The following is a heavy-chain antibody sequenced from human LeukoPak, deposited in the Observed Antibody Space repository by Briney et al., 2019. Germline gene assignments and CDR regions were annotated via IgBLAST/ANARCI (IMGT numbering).Heavy chain of an antibody. CDR3: AKGGLRFLEDY. V-gene: IGHV3-30-3*01. Sequence: GGSLRLSCAASGFTFSSYAMHWVRQAPGKGLEWVAVISYDGSNKYYADSVKGRFTISRDNSKNTLYLQMNSLRAEDTAVYYCAKGGLRFLEDYWGQGTLVTVSS. D-gene: IGHD3-3*01. J-gene: IGHJ4*02. CDR2: ISYDGSNK. CDR1: GFTFSSYA.